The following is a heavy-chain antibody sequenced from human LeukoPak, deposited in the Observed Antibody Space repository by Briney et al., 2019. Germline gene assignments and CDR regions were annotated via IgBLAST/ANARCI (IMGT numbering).Heavy chain of an antibody. V-gene: IGHV4-59*01. CDR2: IHSSGSP. CDR3: ARAGGVKTAALDLDY. CDR1: GGSISSYY. D-gene: IGHD6-25*01. J-gene: IGHJ4*02. Sequence: SETLSLTCTVSGGSISSYYWSWVRQPPGKGLEWIGYIHSSGSPNYNPSLKSRVTISVDTSKNHFSLNLSSVTAADTAVYYCARAGGVKTAALDLDYWGQGTLVTVS.